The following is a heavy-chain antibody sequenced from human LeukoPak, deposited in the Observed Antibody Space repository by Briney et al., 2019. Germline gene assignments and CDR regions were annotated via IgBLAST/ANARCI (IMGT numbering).Heavy chain of an antibody. CDR3: ESGSYYAQTFDY. V-gene: IGHV3-30-3*01. J-gene: IGHJ4*02. Sequence: SLRLSCAASGFTFSSYAMHWVRQAPGKGLEWVAVISYDGSNKYYADSVKGRFTISRDNAKNSLYLQMNSLRAEDTAVYYCESGSYYAQTFDYWGQGTLVTVSS. CDR2: ISYDGSNK. D-gene: IGHD1-26*01. CDR1: GFTFSSYA.